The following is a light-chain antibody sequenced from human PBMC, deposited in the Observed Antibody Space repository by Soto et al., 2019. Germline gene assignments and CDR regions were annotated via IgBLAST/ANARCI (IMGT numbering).Light chain of an antibody. CDR2: DAS. V-gene: IGKV1-5*01. CDR1: QRISGW. J-gene: IGKJ1*01. CDR3: QQYNSYSQT. Sequence: DIQMTQSPPTLSASVGDRVTITCRASQRISGWLAWYQQKPGKAPKLLIYDASSLESGVPSRFSGSGSGTEFTLTISSLQPDDFATYYCQQYNSYSQTFGQGTKVDIK.